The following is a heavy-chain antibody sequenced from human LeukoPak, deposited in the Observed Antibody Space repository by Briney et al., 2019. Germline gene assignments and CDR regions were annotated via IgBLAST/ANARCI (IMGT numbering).Heavy chain of an antibody. Sequence: KTSETLSLTCTVSAGSISSSSYYWGWIRQPPGKGLEWIGSIYYSGSTYYNPSLKSRVTISVDTSKNQFSLKLSSVTAADTAVYYCARHRIRSWFDPWGQGTLVTVSS. D-gene: IGHD2-15*01. V-gene: IGHV4-39*01. CDR2: IYYSGST. CDR1: AGSISSSSYY. J-gene: IGHJ5*02. CDR3: ARHRIRSWFDP.